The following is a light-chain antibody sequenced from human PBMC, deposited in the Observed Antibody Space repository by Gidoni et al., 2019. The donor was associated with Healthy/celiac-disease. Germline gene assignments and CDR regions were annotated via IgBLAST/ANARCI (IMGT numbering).Light chain of an antibody. CDR2: LGS. J-gene: IGKJ2*01. CDR3: MQALQTPPT. Sequence: DIVMTQSPLSLPVTPGEPASISCRSSQSLLHSNGYNYLDWYLQKPGQSPQLLIYLGSNRASGVPDRFSGSGSDTDFTLKISRVEAEDVGVYYCMQALQTPPTFXQXTKLEIK. V-gene: IGKV2-28*01. CDR1: QSLLHSNGYNY.